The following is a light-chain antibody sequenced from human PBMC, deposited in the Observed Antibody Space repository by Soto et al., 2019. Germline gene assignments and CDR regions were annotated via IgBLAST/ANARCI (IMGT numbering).Light chain of an antibody. CDR3: QQYGSSPPYT. Sequence: EIVLTQSPDTLSLSPGDRATLSCRASQSVSSSYLAWYQQKPGQAPRLLIYDASSRATGIPDRFSGSGSGTDLTLTISRLEPEDFALYYCQQYGSSPPYTFGQGTKLEIK. CDR1: QSVSSSY. V-gene: IGKV3-20*01. J-gene: IGKJ2*01. CDR2: DAS.